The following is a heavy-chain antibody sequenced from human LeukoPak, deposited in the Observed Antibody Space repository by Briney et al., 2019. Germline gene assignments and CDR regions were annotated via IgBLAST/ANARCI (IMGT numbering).Heavy chain of an antibody. D-gene: IGHD3-22*01. Sequence: GGSLRLSCAASGFTFSSYGMHWVRQAPGKGLDWVAVIWYDGTNKYYADSVKGRFTISRDNSRNTLYLQMNSLSAEDTAGYYCARTYDSSGYYPPYYYGMDVWGQGTTVTVSS. J-gene: IGHJ6*02. CDR1: GFTFSSYG. CDR2: IWYDGTNK. CDR3: ARTYDSSGYYPPYYYGMDV. V-gene: IGHV3-33*01.